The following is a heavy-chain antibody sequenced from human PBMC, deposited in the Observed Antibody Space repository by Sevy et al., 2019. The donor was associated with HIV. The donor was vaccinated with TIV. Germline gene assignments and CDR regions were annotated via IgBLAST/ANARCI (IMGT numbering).Heavy chain of an antibody. CDR3: ARIGLVRGPRPYGLDV. J-gene: IGHJ6*02. CDR1: GGSLSGYY. V-gene: IGHV4-34*01. D-gene: IGHD3-10*01. CDR2: ISHRETP. Sequence: SETLSLTCAVYGGSLSGYYWSWVRQSPGGGRGGMGEISHRETPNYNPSPKGRASISVDTSKNQFSLKLRSVTAADTATFYCARIGLVRGPRPYGLDVWGQGTTVTVSS.